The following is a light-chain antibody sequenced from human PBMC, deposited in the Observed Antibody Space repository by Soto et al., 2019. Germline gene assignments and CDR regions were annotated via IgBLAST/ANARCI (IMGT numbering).Light chain of an antibody. V-gene: IGKV3-11*01. CDR2: DAS. CDR1: KSVISY. CDR3: QERSNWPWT. Sequence: EIVLTQSPATLSLSPGERATLSCRASKSVISYLARYQQKPGQAPRLLIYDASNRATGIPARFSGSGSGTDFTLTISSLEPEDFAVYYCQERSNWPWTFGQGTKVEIK. J-gene: IGKJ1*01.